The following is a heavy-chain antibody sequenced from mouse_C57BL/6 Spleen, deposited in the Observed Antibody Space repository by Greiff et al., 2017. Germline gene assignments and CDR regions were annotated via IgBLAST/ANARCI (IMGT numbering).Heavy chain of an antibody. V-gene: IGHV10-1*01. J-gene: IGHJ1*03. CDR3: VRQYYYGSIAGYFDV. CDR1: GFSFNTYA. D-gene: IGHD1-1*01. CDR2: IRSKSNNYAT. Sequence: EVQLLESGGGLVQPKGSLKLSCAASGFSFNTYAMNWVRQAPGKGLEWVARIRSKSNNYATYYADSVKDSFTISRDDSESRLYLQMNSWKTEDTAMYYCVRQYYYGSIAGYFDVWGTGTTVTVSS.